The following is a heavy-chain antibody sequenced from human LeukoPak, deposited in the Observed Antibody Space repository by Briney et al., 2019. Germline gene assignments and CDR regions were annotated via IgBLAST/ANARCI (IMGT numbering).Heavy chain of an antibody. J-gene: IGHJ4*02. CDR3: ARDSSSKYYFDY. D-gene: IGHD6-6*01. CDR1: GGSISSYY. V-gene: IGHV4-39*07. CDR2: IYYNGST. Sequence: SETLSLTCTVSGGSISSYYWSWIRQPPGKGLEWIGSIYYNGSTYYNPSLKSRVTISVDTSKNQFSLKLSSVTAADTAVYYCARDSSSKYYFDYWGQGTLVTVSS.